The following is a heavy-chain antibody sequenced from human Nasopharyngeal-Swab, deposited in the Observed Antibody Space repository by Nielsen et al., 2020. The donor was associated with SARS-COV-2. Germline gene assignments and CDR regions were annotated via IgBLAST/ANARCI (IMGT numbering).Heavy chain of an antibody. CDR2: ISYDGSNK. V-gene: IGHV3-30*04. D-gene: IGHD1-26*01. Sequence: GESLKISCAASGFTFSSYAMHWVRQAPGKGLEWVAVISYDGSNKYYADSVKGRFTISRDNSKNTPYLQMNSLRAEDTAVYYCARDLVGATYWGQGTLVTVSS. CDR1: GFTFSSYA. J-gene: IGHJ4*02. CDR3: ARDLVGATY.